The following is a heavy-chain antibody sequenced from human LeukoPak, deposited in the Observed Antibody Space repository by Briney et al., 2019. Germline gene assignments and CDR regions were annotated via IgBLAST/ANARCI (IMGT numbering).Heavy chain of an antibody. CDR2: ISYDGSNK. V-gene: IGHV3-30-3*01. D-gene: IGHD1-14*01. CDR1: GFTFSSYA. J-gene: IGHJ6*02. CDR3: ARDTGYYYYGMDV. Sequence: PGGSLRLSCAASGFTFSSYAMHWVRQAPGKGLEWVAVISYDGSNKYYADSVKGRFTISRDNSKNTLYLQMNSLRAEDTAVHYCARDTGYYYYGMDVWGQGTTVTVSS.